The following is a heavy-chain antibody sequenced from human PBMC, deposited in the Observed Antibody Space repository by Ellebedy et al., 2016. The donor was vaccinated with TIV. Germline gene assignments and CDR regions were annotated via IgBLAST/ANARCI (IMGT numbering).Heavy chain of an antibody. CDR3: ARTDSSYWYGDFQH. Sequence: PGGSLRLSCVASGFTFSRSAMNWVRQAPGKGLEWVAAISYDGSETYYADSVKGRYTIPRDNSRNTLYLQMNSLRREDTAVYYCARTDSSYWYGDFQHWGQGTLVTVSS. CDR2: ISYDGSET. D-gene: IGHD6-19*01. CDR1: GFTFSRSA. J-gene: IGHJ1*01. V-gene: IGHV3-30*04.